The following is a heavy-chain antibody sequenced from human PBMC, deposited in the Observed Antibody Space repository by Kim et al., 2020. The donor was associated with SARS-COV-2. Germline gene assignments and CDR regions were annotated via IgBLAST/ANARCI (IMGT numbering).Heavy chain of an antibody. CDR1: GFTFSASG. D-gene: IGHD3-9*01. V-gene: IGHV3-23*01. Sequence: GGSLRLSCAASGFTFSASGMTWVRRAPGEGLECVSGINSIGDSTYYADSVKGRFTISRDNSKNTLFLQMNSLRADDTAIYYCAKAMTGSYLLPLDRWGQG. CDR3: AKAMTGSYLLPLDR. J-gene: IGHJ5*02. CDR2: INSIGDST.